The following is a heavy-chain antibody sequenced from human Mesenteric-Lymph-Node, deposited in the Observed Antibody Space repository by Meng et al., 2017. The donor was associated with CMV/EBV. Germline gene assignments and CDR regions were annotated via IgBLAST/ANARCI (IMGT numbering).Heavy chain of an antibody. V-gene: IGHV3-74*01. J-gene: IGHJ4*02. Sequence: LSWETAGFNVSSDWMNWVRQAPGKGLLWVSRISSDGTTTYADSVKGRFTISRDNAKNTLYLQMNSLRAEDTAVYYCASSDYGSEYNWGQGTLVTVSS. CDR3: ASSDYGSEYN. CDR2: ISSDGTT. D-gene: IGHD3-10*01. CDR1: GFNVSSDW.